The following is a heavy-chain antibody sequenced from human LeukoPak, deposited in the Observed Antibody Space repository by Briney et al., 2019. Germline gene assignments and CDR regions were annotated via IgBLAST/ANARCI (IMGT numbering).Heavy chain of an antibody. CDR1: GFTFTSYW. V-gene: IGHV3-74*01. CDR3: ARGTDFWSGYYGLDL. CDR2: INSDGSST. Sequence: GGSLRLSCAASGFTFTSYWMHWVRQASEKGLVWVSRINSDGSSTNYADSVKGRFTISRDNAKNTLYLQMNGLRAEDTAVYYCARGTDFWSGYYGLDLWGRGTMVTVSS. J-gene: IGHJ3*01. D-gene: IGHD3-3*01.